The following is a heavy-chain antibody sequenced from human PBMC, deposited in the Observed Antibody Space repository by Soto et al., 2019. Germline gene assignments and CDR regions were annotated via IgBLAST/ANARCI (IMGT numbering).Heavy chain of an antibody. CDR2: IWYDGSNK. D-gene: IGHD6-13*01. Sequence: PGGSLRLSCAASGFTFSSYGMHWVRQAPGKGLEWVAVIWYDGSNKYYADSVKGRFTISRDNSKNTLYLQMNSLRAEDTAVYYCARERRQQLVGYYYCGMDVWGQGTTVTVSS. CDR1: GFTFSSYG. CDR3: ARERRQQLVGYYYCGMDV. V-gene: IGHV3-33*01. J-gene: IGHJ6*02.